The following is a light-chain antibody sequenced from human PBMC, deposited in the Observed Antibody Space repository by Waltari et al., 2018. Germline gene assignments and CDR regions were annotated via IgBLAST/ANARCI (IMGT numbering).Light chain of an antibody. CDR2: AGS. CDR3: QVWESRSDPF. V-gene: IGLV3-21*01. J-gene: IGLJ2*01. CDR1: NTGSKR. Sequence: SYVLTQPPSVSVAPGETAQTTWGGNNTGSKRVHWYQQKPVQAPALVIDAGSDRPSRIPERFSGSNSGNTATLTISRVEDGDEADYHCQVWESRSDPFFGGGTKLTVL.